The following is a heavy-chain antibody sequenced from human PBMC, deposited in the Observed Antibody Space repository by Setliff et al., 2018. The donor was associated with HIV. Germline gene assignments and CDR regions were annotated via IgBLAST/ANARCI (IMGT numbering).Heavy chain of an antibody. J-gene: IGHJ4*02. D-gene: IGHD3-10*01. CDR1: GYTFTSYC. Sequence: ASVKVSCKASGYTFTSYCMHWVRQAPGQGLEWMGIINPSGGSTIYARNFQGRVTMTRDTSTSTVYMELSSLGCEDTAVYYCAIGSMTTKDYWGQGTLVTVSS. CDR2: INPSGGST. CDR3: AIGSMTTKDY. V-gene: IGHV1-46*01.